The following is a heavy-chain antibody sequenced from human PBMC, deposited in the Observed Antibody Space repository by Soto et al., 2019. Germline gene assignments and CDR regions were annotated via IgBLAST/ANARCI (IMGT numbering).Heavy chain of an antibody. D-gene: IGHD2-21*02. CDR1: GGSISSYY. CDR2: IFYSGRSGST. V-gene: IGHV4-59*01. J-gene: IGHJ5*02. Sequence: PSETLSLTCSVSGGSISSYYWSWIRQPPGKGLEWIGYIFYSGRSGSTNYNPSLKSRVIISVDTSKNQFSLKMSSVTAADTAVYYCARTALGWFGPWGQGTLVTVSS. CDR3: ARTALGWFGP.